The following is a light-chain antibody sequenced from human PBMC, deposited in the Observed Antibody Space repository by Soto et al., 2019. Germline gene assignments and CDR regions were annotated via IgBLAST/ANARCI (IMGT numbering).Light chain of an antibody. Sequence: DIQMTQSPSSLSASVGDRVTMTCRASQDIRTYVAWYQQKRGEVPKLLIYAASTLHSGVPARFSGGGCGTDFTLTISSLRPEDVATSYCQRYRSALLTFGPGTKVDLK. V-gene: IGKV1-27*01. CDR3: QRYRSALLT. CDR1: QDIRTY. J-gene: IGKJ3*01. CDR2: AAS.